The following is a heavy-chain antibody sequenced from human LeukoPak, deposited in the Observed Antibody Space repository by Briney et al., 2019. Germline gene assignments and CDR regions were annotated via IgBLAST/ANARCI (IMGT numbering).Heavy chain of an antibody. CDR1: GGSISSSSYY. D-gene: IGHD6-13*01. V-gene: IGHV4-39*01. J-gene: IGHJ4*02. Sequence: SETLSLTCTVSGGSISSSSYYWGWIRQPPGKRLEWIGSIYYSGSTYYNPSLKSRVTISVDTSKNQFSLKLSSVTAADTAVYYCARLSTASSSWYYFDYWGQGTLVTVSS. CDR2: IYYSGST. CDR3: ARLSTASSSWYYFDY.